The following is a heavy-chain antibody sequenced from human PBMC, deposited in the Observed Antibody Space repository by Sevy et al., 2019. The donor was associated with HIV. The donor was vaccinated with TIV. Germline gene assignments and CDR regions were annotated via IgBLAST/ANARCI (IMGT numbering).Heavy chain of an antibody. J-gene: IGHJ4*02. CDR1: GFTFSDHY. CDR3: ATHAGIAAAGRVFDY. D-gene: IGHD6-13*01. Sequence: GGSLRLSCAASGFTFSDHYMEWVRRAPGKGLEWVGRIRNKADSYTTEYAASVKGRFTISRDDSKNSLHLLMNSLKTEDTAVYYCATHAGIAAAGRVFDYWGQGTLVTVSS. V-gene: IGHV3-72*01. CDR2: IRNKADSYTT.